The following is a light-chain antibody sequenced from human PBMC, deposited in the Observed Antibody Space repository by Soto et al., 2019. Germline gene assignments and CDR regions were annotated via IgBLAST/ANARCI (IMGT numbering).Light chain of an antibody. V-gene: IGKV1-39*01. Sequence: DIQMTQSPSSLSASVRDRVTITFPASQSISGSLNWYQQKPGKAPKLLIYGASTLQSGVQSRFSGSGSGTDYSLTIRSLQPDDIATYYYLPSYRTPTFFQAIRLEIK. CDR2: GAS. CDR1: QSISGS. J-gene: IGKJ5*01. CDR3: LPSYRTPT.